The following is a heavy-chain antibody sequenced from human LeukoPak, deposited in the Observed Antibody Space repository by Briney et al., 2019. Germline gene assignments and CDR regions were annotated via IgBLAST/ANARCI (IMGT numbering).Heavy chain of an antibody. Sequence: PGRSLRLSCAASGFTFSSYAMHWVRQAPGKGLEWVAVISYDGSNKYYADSVKGRFTISRDNSKNTLYLQMNSLRAEDTAVYYCARARDSGSYFDYWGQGTLVTVCS. V-gene: IGHV3-30-3*01. CDR1: GFTFSSYA. J-gene: IGHJ4*02. CDR2: ISYDGSNK. D-gene: IGHD1-26*01. CDR3: ARARDSGSYFDY.